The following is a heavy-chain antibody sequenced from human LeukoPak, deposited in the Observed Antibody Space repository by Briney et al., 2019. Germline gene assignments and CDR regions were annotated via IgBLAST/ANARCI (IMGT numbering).Heavy chain of an antibody. V-gene: IGHV4-34*01. CDR1: GGSFSGYY. CDR2: INHSGST. CDR3: ARVPNYDYVWGSYRVQPFFDY. Sequence: PSEILSLTCAVYGGSFSGYYWSWIRQPPGKGLEWIGEINHSGSTNYNPSLKSRVITSVDTSKNQFSLKLSSVTAADTAVYYCARVPNYDYVWGSYRVQPFFDYWGQGTLVTVSS. D-gene: IGHD3-16*02. J-gene: IGHJ4*02.